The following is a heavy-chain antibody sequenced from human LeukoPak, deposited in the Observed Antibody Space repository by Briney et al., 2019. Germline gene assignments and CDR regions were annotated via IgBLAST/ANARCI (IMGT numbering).Heavy chain of an antibody. V-gene: IGHV4-59*08. Sequence: SGTLSLTCTVSGGSISSYYWSWIRQPPGKGLEWVWYIYYSGSTKYKPSLKSRLTISLDTSKNQFSLKLSSVPAADTAVYYCARHRQRVGAINYWGQGTLVTVSS. D-gene: IGHD6-6*01. CDR3: ARHRQRVGAINY. CDR1: GGSISSYY. J-gene: IGHJ4*02. CDR2: IYYSGST.